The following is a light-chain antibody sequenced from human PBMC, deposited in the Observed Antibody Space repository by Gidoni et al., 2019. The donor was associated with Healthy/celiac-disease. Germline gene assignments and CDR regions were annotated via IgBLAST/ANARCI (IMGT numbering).Light chain of an antibody. CDR1: NSDVGGYNY. CDR2: EVS. CDR3: SSYTSSTTLVV. J-gene: IGLJ2*01. Sequence: QSALTQPASVSGSPGQSITISCTGSNSDVGGYNYVSWYQQPPVNAPKLMIYEVSNRPSGVSNRFSGSKSGNTASLTISGLQAEDEADYYCSSYTSSTTLVVFGGGTKLTVL. V-gene: IGLV2-14*01.